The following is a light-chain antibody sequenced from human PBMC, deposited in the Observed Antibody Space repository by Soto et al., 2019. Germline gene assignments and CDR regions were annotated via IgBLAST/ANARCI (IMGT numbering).Light chain of an antibody. CDR3: QQLKSYPFT. CDR2: DAS. CDR1: QGISSA. Sequence: AIQLTQSPSSLSASVGDRVSITCRASQGISSALAWYQHKPGKPPKILIYDASSLQSGVPSRFSGSESGTACTPTISSLQPEDFATYYCQQLKSYPFTFGKGTRLEIK. J-gene: IGKJ5*01. V-gene: IGKV1-13*02.